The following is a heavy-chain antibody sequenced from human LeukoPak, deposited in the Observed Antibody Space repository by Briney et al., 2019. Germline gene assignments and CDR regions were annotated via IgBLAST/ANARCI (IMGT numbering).Heavy chain of an antibody. V-gene: IGHV3-30*02. CDR3: ARVGYYYDSSGYPIFDY. J-gene: IGHJ4*02. CDR2: IRYDGSNK. D-gene: IGHD3-22*01. Sequence: SGGSLRLSCAASGFTFSSYGMHWVRQAPGKGLEWVAFIRYDGSNKYYADSVKGRFTISRDNSKNTLYLQMNSLRAEDTAVYYCARVGYYYDSSGYPIFDYWGQGTLVTVSS. CDR1: GFTFSSYG.